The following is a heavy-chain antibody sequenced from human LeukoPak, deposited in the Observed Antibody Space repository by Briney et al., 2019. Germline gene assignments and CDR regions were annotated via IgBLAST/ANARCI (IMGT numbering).Heavy chain of an antibody. D-gene: IGHD3-10*01. CDR1: GYTLTELS. V-gene: IGHV1-24*01. CDR2: FDPEDGET. Sequence: ASVKVSCKVSGYTLTELSMHWVRQAPGKGLEWMGGFDPEDGETIYAQKFQGRVTMTEDTSTDTAYLELSSLRSEDTAVYYCATGVLYYGSGSYGYYGMDVWGQGTTVTVSS. CDR3: ATGVLYYGSGSYGYYGMDV. J-gene: IGHJ6*02.